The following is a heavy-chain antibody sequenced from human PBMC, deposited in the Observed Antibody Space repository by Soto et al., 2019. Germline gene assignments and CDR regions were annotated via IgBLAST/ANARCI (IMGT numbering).Heavy chain of an antibody. CDR2: ISGSGGST. J-gene: IGHJ4*02. V-gene: IGHV3-23*01. D-gene: IGHD3-22*01. CDR3: ANCGDRSGYYRYRFAY. CDR1: GFTFSSYA. Sequence: PGGSLRLSCAASGFTFSSYAMSWVRQAPGKGLEWVSAISGSGGSTYYADSVKGRFTISRDNSKNTLYLQMNSLRAEDTAVYYCANCGDRSGYYRYRFAYWGQGSLVTVSS.